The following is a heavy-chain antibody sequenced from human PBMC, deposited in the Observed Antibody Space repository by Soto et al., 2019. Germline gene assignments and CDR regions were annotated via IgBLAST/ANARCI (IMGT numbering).Heavy chain of an antibody. J-gene: IGHJ6*02. CDR3: ARDERKQLWVEGLNAMDV. D-gene: IGHD5-18*01. V-gene: IGHV1-18*01. CDR2: ISAFNGQT. Sequence: QVQLVQSGPEVKKPGASVKVSCKTSGYSFTTYGISWVRLAPGQGLEWMGWISAFNGQTNYGQKFRGRVTFTTDTSTNQAYMELRRLASDDTAMYYCARDERKQLWVEGLNAMDVWGQGTTVTVSS. CDR1: GYSFTTYG.